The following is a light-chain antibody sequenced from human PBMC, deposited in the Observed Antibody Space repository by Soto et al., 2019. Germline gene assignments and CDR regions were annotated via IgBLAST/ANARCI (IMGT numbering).Light chain of an antibody. CDR2: DVS. Sequence: QSALTQPASVSGSPGQSIAISCTGTSSDVGAFNYVSWYQQHPGKAPKFMIFDVSSRPSGVSDRFSGSKSGNTASLTISGLQTGDEADYYCASYTTSSTYVFGTGTKLTVL. CDR3: ASYTTSSTYV. CDR1: SSDVGAFNY. J-gene: IGLJ1*01. V-gene: IGLV2-14*03.